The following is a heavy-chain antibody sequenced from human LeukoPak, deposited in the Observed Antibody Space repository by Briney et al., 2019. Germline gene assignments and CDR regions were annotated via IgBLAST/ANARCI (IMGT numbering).Heavy chain of an antibody. J-gene: IGHJ4*02. CDR2: IGGSGGRT. D-gene: IGHD3-10*01. V-gene: IGHV3-23*01. CDR3: AKYRGFGDSYDS. Sequence: GGSLRLSCAASGFTFSSYAMGWVRQAPGKGLEWVSSIGGSGGRTYYADSVKGRFTISRDTSKNTLFLQMNSLRAEDTALYYCAKYRGFGDSYDSWGQGTLVTVSP. CDR1: GFTFSSYA.